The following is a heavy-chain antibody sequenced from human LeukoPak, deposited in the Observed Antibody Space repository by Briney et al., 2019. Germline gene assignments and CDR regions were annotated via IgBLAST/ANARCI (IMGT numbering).Heavy chain of an antibody. D-gene: IGHD3-22*01. CDR2: ISSSGEFT. J-gene: IGHJ4*02. CDR1: GFTFHNFA. V-gene: IGHV3-23*01. CDR3: VKDRPNYYESNGDYYKRDGDF. Sequence: GGSLRLSCAASGFTFHNFATSWVRQAPGKGLEWVSSISSSGEFTFYADSVKGRFTIFRDNSRYTLYLQMNSLRAEDAAMYYCVKDRPNYYESNGDYYKRDGDFWGQGTLVTVSA.